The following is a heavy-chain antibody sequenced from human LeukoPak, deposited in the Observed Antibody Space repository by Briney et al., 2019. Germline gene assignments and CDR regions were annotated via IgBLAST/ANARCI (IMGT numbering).Heavy chain of an antibody. CDR1: GGSISSYY. CDR3: ARVSGYDWESVYDY. D-gene: IGHD5-12*01. CDR2: IYYSGST. J-gene: IGHJ4*02. V-gene: IGHV4-59*01. Sequence: SETLSLTCSVSGGSISSYYWSWLRQPPGEGLEWLGYIYYSGSTKYNTSLKSRVTISVDTSKNQSSLKLSSATAADTAMYYCARVSGYDWESVYDYWGQGSLVTVSS.